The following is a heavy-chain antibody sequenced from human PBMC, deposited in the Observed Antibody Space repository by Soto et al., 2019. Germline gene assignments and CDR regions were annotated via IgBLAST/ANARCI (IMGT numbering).Heavy chain of an antibody. V-gene: IGHV3-30-3*01. D-gene: IGHD1-26*01. CDR2: ISYDGSNK. CDR1: GFTFSSYA. CDR3: ASDLVGKWELQAPWFDP. Sequence: QVQLVESGGGVVHPGRSLRLSCAASGFTFSSYAMHWVRQAPGKGLEWVAVISYDGSNKYYADSVKGRFTISRDNSKNTLYLQMNSLRAEGTAVYYCASDLVGKWELQAPWFDPWGQGTLVTVSS. J-gene: IGHJ5*02.